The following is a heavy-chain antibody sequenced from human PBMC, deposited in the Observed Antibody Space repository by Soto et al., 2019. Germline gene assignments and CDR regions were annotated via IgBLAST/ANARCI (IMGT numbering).Heavy chain of an antibody. D-gene: IGHD3-3*01. CDR1: GGSISSSSYF. CDR3: ARSSDYYDFWSGQDAFDI. J-gene: IGHJ3*02. Sequence: SETLSLTCTVSGGSISSSSYFWGWIRQPPGKGLEWIGSIYYSGSTYYNPSLKSRVTTSVDTSKNQFSLKLSSVTAADTAVYYCARSSDYYDFWSGQDAFDIWGQGTRVTVSS. CDR2: IYYSGST. V-gene: IGHV4-39*07.